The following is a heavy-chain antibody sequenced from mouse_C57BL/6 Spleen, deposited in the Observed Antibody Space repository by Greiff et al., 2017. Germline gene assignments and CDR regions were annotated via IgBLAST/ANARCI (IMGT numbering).Heavy chain of an antibody. Sequence: VQLQQPGAELVRPGSSVKLSCKASGYTFTSYWMPWVKQRPIQGLEWIGNIDPSDSETHYNQKFKDKATLTVDKSSSTAYMQLSSLTSEDSAVYYCARGVVTTYYAMDYWGQGTSVTVSS. V-gene: IGHV1-52*01. CDR3: ARGVVTTYYAMDY. J-gene: IGHJ4*01. D-gene: IGHD2-1*01. CDR2: IDPSDSET. CDR1: GYTFTSYW.